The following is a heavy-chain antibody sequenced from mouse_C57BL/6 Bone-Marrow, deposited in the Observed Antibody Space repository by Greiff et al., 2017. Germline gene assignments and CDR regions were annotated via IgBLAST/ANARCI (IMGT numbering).Heavy chain of an antibody. J-gene: IGHJ1*03. Sequence: EVKLMESGGGLVQPGESLKLSCESNEYEFPSHDMSWVRKTPEKRLELVAAINSDGGSTYYPDTMERRFIISRDNTKKTLYLQMSRLRSEDTALYYCARHGDYGSSSYWYFDVWGTGTTVTDSS. D-gene: IGHD1-1*01. CDR1: EYEFPSHD. CDR2: INSDGGST. V-gene: IGHV5-2*01. CDR3: ARHGDYGSSSYWYFDV.